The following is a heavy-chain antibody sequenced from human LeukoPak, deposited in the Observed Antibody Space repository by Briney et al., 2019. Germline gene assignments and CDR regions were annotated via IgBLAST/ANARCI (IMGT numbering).Heavy chain of an antibody. CDR1: GLTFSSYS. D-gene: IGHD3-10*01. CDR3: AGGDGWFGELLSFDY. V-gene: IGHV3-48*02. Sequence: PGGSLRLSCAASGLTFSSYSMNWVRQAPGKGLEWISYISSGGGGTYYADSVKGRFTISRDNAKNSLYLQMNSLRDEDTAVYFCAGGDGWFGELLSFDYWGQGTLVTVSS. CDR2: ISSGGGGT. J-gene: IGHJ4*02.